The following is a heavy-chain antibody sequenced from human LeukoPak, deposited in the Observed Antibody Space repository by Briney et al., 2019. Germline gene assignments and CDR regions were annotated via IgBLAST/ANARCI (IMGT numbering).Heavy chain of an antibody. CDR3: ARGPTTVTTEYFDY. D-gene: IGHD4-17*01. J-gene: IGHJ4*02. Sequence: SETLSLTCTVSGGSISSYYWSWIRQPAGKGLEWIGRIYTSGSTNYNPSLKSRVTMSVDTSKNQFSLKLSSVTAADTAVYYCARGPTTVTTEYFDYWGQVTLVTVSS. CDR1: GGSISSYY. V-gene: IGHV4-4*07. CDR2: IYTSGST.